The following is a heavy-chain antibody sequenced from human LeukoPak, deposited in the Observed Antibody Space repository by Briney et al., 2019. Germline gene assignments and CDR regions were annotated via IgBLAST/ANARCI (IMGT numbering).Heavy chain of an antibody. CDR1: GGSISSSSYY. J-gene: IGHJ5*02. V-gene: IGHV4-39*01. D-gene: IGHD3-10*01. Sequence: PSETLSLTCTVSGGSISSSSYYGGWIRQPPGKGLEWIATVYYTGSAYYNPSLKSRVTISVDTSKSQFSLKLSSVTTADTALYYCARYASGSYYWFDPWGQGTLVTVSS. CDR3: ARYASGSYYWFDP. CDR2: VYYTGSA.